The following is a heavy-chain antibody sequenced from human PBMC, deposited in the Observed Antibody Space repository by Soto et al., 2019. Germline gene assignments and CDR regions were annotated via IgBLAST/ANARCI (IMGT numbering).Heavy chain of an antibody. J-gene: IGHJ4*02. V-gene: IGHV1-69*01. CDR3: ARARPRLEHYDSSGYFYY. D-gene: IGHD3-22*01. CDR2: IIPIFGTA. CDR1: GGTFSSYA. Sequence: QVQLAQSGAEVKKPGSSVKVSCKASGGTFSSYAISWVRQAPGQGLEWMGGIIPIFGTANYAQKFQGRVTITADESTSTAYMELSSLRSEDTAVYYCARARPRLEHYDSSGYFYYWGQGTLVTVSS.